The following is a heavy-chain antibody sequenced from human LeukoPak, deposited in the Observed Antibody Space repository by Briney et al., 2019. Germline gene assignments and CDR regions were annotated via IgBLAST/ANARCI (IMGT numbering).Heavy chain of an antibody. CDR1: GFTFSSYA. D-gene: IGHD1-26*01. CDR2: ISSNGGST. V-gene: IGHV3-64*01. CDR3: AKDSESSGSYFLDAFDI. Sequence: GGSLRLSCAASGFTFSSYAMHWVRQAPGKGLEYVSAISSNGGSTYYANSVKGRFTISRDNSKNTLYLQMNSLRAEDTAVYYCAKDSESSGSYFLDAFDIWGQGTMVTVSS. J-gene: IGHJ3*02.